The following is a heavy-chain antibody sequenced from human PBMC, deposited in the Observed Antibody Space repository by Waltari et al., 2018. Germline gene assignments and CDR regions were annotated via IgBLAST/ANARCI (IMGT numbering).Heavy chain of an antibody. CDR1: GGSFSGYY. V-gene: IGHV4-34*01. CDR3: AHSSGYYPLDY. Sequence: QVQLQQWGAGLLKPSETLSLTCAVYGGSFSGYYWSWIRQPPGKGLEWIGEINHSGSTNYSPSLKSRVTISVDTSKNQFSLKLSSVTAADTAVYYCAHSSGYYPLDYWGQGTLVTVSS. CDR2: INHSGST. D-gene: IGHD3-22*01. J-gene: IGHJ4*02.